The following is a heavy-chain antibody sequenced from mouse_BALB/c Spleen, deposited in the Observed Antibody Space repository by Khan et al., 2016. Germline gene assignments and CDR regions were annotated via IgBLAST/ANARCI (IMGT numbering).Heavy chain of an antibody. CDR1: GFTFNTNV. CDR2: IRSKSNNYAT. J-gene: IGHJ3*01. Sequence: EVQLVETGGGLVQPKGSLKLSCAASGFTFNTNVMNWVRQAPGKGLEWVARIRSKSNNYATYYADSVKDRFTISRDDSQSMLYLQMNNLKTEDTAMYYCVRELGFAYWGQGTLVTVSA. V-gene: IGHV10S3*01. D-gene: IGHD4-1*01. CDR3: VRELGFAY.